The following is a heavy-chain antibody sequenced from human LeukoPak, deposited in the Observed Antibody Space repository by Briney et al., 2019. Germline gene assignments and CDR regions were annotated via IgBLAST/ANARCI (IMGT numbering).Heavy chain of an antibody. D-gene: IGHD4-17*01. V-gene: IGHV5-51*01. J-gene: IGHJ5*02. CDR2: IYPGDCDT. Sequence: GESLKISCKGSGYFFTSYWIGWVRQMPGKGLEWMGIIYPGDCDTRYSPSFQGQVTISADKSVSTAYLQWSSLKASDTAMYYCARGLYGDYVSTYNWFDPWGQGTLVTVSS. CDR3: ARGLYGDYVSTYNWFDP. CDR1: GYFFTSYW.